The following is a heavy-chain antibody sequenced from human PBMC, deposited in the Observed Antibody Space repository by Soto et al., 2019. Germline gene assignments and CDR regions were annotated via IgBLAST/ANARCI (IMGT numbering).Heavy chain of an antibody. D-gene: IGHD3-16*01. CDR2: NYYSGST. Sequence: QVQLQESGPGLVKPSQTLSLTCTVSGGSISSGGYYWSWIRQHPGKGLEWIGYNYYSGSTYYNPSLKSRVTTTVDTAKNPFSLKLSSGTAAGTAVYYCARVWGGDFPYGMGVWGQGTTVTVSS. CDR1: GGSISSGGYY. V-gene: IGHV4-31*03. CDR3: ARVWGGDFPYGMGV. J-gene: IGHJ6*02.